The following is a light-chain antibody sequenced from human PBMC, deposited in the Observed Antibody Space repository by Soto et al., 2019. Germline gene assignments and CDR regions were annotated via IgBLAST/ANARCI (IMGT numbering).Light chain of an antibody. CDR2: GAS. J-gene: IGKJ1*01. CDR1: QTISTY. V-gene: IGKV1-39*01. Sequence: DIQMTQSPSSLSASVGDRVTIICRASQTISTYLSWYQQNPGKAPKLLIYGASSLQSGVPSRFSGSGSGTDFTLTITSLQSEDFAIYYCQQSYSSPRTFGQGTKVDIK. CDR3: QQSYSSPRT.